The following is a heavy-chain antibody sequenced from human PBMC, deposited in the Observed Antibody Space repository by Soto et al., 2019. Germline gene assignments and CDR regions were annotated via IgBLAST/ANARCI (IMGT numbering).Heavy chain of an antibody. J-gene: IGHJ4*02. D-gene: IGHD2-21*02. CDR1: GFTCNSLS. CDR3: AREPYGDSQYFDF. V-gene: IGHV3-30*04. CDR2: VSFDGKVT. Sequence: WGSLRLSCTGSGFTCNSLSLHWVRQGPDKGLEWVAVVSFDGKVTYYADSVKGRFTVSRDNSKNTIYLQANSLRAEDTAVYYCAREPYGDSQYFDFWGQGTPVTVSS.